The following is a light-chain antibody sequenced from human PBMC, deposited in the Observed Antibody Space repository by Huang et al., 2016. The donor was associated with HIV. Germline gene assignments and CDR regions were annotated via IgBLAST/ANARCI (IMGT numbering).Light chain of an antibody. Sequence: DIQMTQSPSTLSASVGDRVTITCRASQSISSWLAWYQQKPGKAPKVLIYNASSLESGVPSRFSGSGSGTEFTLTISSLQPDDFATYYCQQYNRYSYTFGQGTNLEIK. CDR2: NAS. J-gene: IGKJ2*01. CDR1: QSISSW. V-gene: IGKV1-5*03. CDR3: QQYNRYSYT.